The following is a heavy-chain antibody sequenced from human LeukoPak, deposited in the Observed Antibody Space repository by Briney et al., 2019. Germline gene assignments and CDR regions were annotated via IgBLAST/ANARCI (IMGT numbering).Heavy chain of an antibody. CDR2: IYYSGST. V-gene: IGHV4-59*12. J-gene: IGHJ4*02. CDR1: GGSISSYY. Sequence: SETLSLTCTVSGGSISSYYWSWIRQPPGKGLEWIGYIYYSGSTNYNPSLKSRVTISVDTSKNQFSLKLSSVTAADTAVYYCARGRGLVLRGRPGYYFDYWGQGTLVTVSS. CDR3: ARGRGLVLRGRPGYYFDY. D-gene: IGHD2/OR15-2a*01.